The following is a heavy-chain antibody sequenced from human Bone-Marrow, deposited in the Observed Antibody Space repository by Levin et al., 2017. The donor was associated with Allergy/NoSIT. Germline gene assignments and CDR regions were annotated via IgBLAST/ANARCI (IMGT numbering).Heavy chain of an antibody. Sequence: PGGSLRLSCAASGFTFTNYWMSWVRQAPGKGLEWVANINQDGSETVHVDSVKGRFTISRDNAKNSLYLQMDSLRAEDTAVYYCASPQRLGSARYYVDVWGKGTTVTVS. J-gene: IGHJ6*03. V-gene: IGHV3-7*01. D-gene: IGHD6-19*01. CDR1: GFTFTNYW. CDR3: ASPQRLGSARYYVDV. CDR2: INQDGSET.